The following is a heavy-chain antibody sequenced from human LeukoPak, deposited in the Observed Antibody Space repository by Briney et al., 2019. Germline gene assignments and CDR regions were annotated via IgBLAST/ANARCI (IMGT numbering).Heavy chain of an antibody. Sequence: PGGSLRLSCAASGFTFSSYSMNWVRQAPGKGLEWVSSISSSSSYIYYADSVKGRFTISRDNAKNSLYLQMNSLRAEDTAVYYCARVWGQLLTNAFDIWGQGTMVTVSS. CDR1: GFTFSSYS. J-gene: IGHJ3*02. V-gene: IGHV3-21*01. D-gene: IGHD2-2*01. CDR2: ISSSSSYI. CDR3: ARVWGQLLTNAFDI.